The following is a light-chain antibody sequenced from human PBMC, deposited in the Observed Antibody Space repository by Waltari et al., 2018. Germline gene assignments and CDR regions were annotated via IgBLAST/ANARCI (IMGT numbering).Light chain of an antibody. V-gene: IGLV2-14*03. CDR1: STDVGFYNY. J-gene: IGLJ3*02. Sequence: QSALTQPASVSGSPGQSITISCTGTSTDVGFYNYVSWYQQHPGKAPKLMIFGVSNRPSGVSHRFSGSKSGNTASLTISGLQTEDEADYYCSSYTSSSSLAFGGGTKVTVL. CDR3: SSYTSSSSLA. CDR2: GVS.